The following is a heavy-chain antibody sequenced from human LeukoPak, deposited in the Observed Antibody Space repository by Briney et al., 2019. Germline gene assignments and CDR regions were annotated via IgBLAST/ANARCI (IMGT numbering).Heavy chain of an antibody. Sequence: ASVKVSCKASGYTFTSYAMNWVRQAPGQGLEWMGWINTNTGNPTYAQGFTGRFVFSLDTSVSTAYLQISSLKAEDTAVYYCAXXLPTRDYDSISVQDYWGQGTLVTVSS. D-gene: IGHD3-22*01. V-gene: IGHV7-4-1*02. CDR3: AXXLPTRDYDSISVQDY. CDR2: INTNTGNP. CDR1: GYTFTSYA. J-gene: IGHJ4*02.